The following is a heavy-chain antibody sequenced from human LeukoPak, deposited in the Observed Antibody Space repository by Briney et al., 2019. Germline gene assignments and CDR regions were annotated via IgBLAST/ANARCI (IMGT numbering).Heavy chain of an antibody. CDR1: GFTFSSYS. CDR3: ARSGDILTGYFYYFDY. D-gene: IGHD3-9*01. Sequence: GGSLRLSCAASGFTFSSYSMNWVRQAPGKGLERVSSISSSSSYIYYADSVKGRFTISRDNAKNSLYLQMNSLRAEDTAVYYCARSGDILTGYFYYFDYWGQGTLVTVSS. J-gene: IGHJ4*02. V-gene: IGHV3-21*01. CDR2: ISSSSSYI.